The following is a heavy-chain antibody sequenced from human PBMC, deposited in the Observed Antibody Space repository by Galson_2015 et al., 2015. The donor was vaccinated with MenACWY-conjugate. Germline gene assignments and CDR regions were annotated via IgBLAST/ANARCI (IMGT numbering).Heavy chain of an antibody. CDR2: MKQDGSET. Sequence: SLRLSCAASGFTFSNYWMHWVRQAPGKGLEWVANMKQDGSETYYVDSVKGRFTISRDNAKNSLYLQLNSLRAEDTAVYFCARAAISTRPDVRWLLGFDYWGHGTPVTVSS. CDR1: GFTFSNYW. V-gene: IGHV3-7*01. D-gene: IGHD6-6*01. J-gene: IGHJ4*01. CDR3: ARAAISTRPDVRWLLGFDY.